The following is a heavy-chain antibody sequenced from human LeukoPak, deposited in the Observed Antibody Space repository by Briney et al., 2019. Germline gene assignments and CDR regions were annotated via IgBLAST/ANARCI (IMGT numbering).Heavy chain of an antibody. CDR3: TREYYDFWSGYPGSGIFDY. CDR1: GFTFGDYA. D-gene: IGHD3-3*01. V-gene: IGHV3-49*04. J-gene: IGHJ4*02. Sequence: GGSLRLSCTASGFTFGDYAMSWVRQAPGKGLEWVGFIRSKAYGGTTEYAASVKGRFTISRDDSKSIAYLQMSSLKTEDTAVYYCTREYYDFWSGYPGSGIFDYWGQGTLVTVSS. CDR2: IRSKAYGGTT.